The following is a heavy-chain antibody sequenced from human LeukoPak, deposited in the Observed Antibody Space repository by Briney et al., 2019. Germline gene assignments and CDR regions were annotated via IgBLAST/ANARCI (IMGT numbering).Heavy chain of an antibody. J-gene: IGHJ4*02. CDR2: INPNSGGT. CDR3: ATGGHRGEPSSYYDILTGYYNDGGDFDY. D-gene: IGHD3-9*01. V-gene: IGHV1-2*02. Sequence: ASVKVSCKASGYTFTGYYMHWVRQAPGQGLEWMGWINPNSGGTNYAQKFQGRVTMTRDTSISTAYMELSSLRSEDTAVYYCATGGHRGEPSSYYDILTGYYNDGGDFDYWGQGTLVTVSS. CDR1: GYTFTGYY.